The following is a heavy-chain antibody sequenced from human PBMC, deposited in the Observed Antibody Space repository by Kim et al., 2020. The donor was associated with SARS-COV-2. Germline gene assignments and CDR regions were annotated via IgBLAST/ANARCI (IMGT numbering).Heavy chain of an antibody. CDR3: AKEEGFTKIIVDYYFDY. D-gene: IGHD3-22*01. CDR2: VSYEGSNT. J-gene: IGHJ4*02. CDR1: GFSFSNYG. V-gene: IGHV3-30*18. Sequence: GGSLRLSCVASGFSFSNYGMHWVRQAPGKGLEWVAIVSYEGSNTYYSTSVKGRFTISRDNSKNTLFLQMNSLTTEDTALYYCAKEEGFTKIIVDYYFDYWGQGTLVTVSS.